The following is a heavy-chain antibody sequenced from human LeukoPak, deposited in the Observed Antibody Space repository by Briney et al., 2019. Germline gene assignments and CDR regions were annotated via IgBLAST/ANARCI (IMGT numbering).Heavy chain of an antibody. CDR2: IYTSGST. CDR1: GGSIRSYY. V-gene: IGHV4-4*07. J-gene: IGHJ3*02. Sequence: SETLSHTCTVSGGSIRSYYWSWIRQPAGKGLEWIGRIYTSGSTNYKPSLKSRVTMSVDTSKNQFSLKLSSVTAADTAVYYCARDEPYYDFWSGYSPDGFDIWGQGTMVTVSS. D-gene: IGHD3-3*01. CDR3: ARDEPYYDFWSGYSPDGFDI.